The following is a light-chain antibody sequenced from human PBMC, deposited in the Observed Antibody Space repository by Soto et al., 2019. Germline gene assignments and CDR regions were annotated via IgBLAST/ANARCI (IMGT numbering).Light chain of an antibody. CDR3: QQYGTSPRT. CDR2: CAS. J-gene: IGKJ1*01. Sequence: EIVLTQSPGTLSLSPGERATLSCRASQSVSSSYLAWYQQKPSKATMFFIYCASTRATGIPDRFSGSGSGTDFTLTISRLEPEDFAVYYCQQYGTSPRTFGQGTKVDIK. CDR1: QSVSSSY. V-gene: IGKV3-20*01.